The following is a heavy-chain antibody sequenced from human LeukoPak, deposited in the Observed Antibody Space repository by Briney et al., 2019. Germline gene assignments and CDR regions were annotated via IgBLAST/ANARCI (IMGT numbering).Heavy chain of an antibody. CDR2: IRSKAYGGTT. Sequence: GGSLRLSCTASGFTFGDYAMSWFRQAPGKGLEWVGFIRSKAYGGTTEYAASVKGRFTISRDDSKSIAYLQMNSLKTEDTAVYYCAKDFSGWYEGGHYYYYYMDVWGKGTTVTISS. CDR3: AKDFSGWYEGGHYYYYYMDV. V-gene: IGHV3-49*03. J-gene: IGHJ6*03. D-gene: IGHD6-19*01. CDR1: GFTFGDYA.